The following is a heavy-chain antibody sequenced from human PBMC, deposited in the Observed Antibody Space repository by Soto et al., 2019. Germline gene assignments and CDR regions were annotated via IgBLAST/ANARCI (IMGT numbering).Heavy chain of an antibody. CDR3: ARVNRDYGDYPSRPKHNWFDP. CDR1: GFTVSSNY. Sequence: PGVSLRLSCAASGFTVSSNYMSWVRQAPGKGLEWVSVIYSGGSTYYADSVKGRFTISRHNSKNTLYLQMNSLRAEDTAVYYCARVNRDYGDYPSRPKHNWFDPWGQGTLVTVSS. J-gene: IGHJ5*02. CDR2: IYSGGST. V-gene: IGHV3-53*04. D-gene: IGHD4-17*01.